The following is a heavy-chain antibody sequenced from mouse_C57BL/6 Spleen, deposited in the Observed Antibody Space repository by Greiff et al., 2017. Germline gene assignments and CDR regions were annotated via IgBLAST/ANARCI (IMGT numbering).Heavy chain of an antibody. CDR2: IYPGSGST. J-gene: IGHJ2*01. D-gene: IGHD1-1*01. CDR3: ATGSSYVDD. Sequence: QVQLQQSGAELVKPGASVKMSCTASGYTFTSYWITWVKQSPGQGLEWIGDIYPGSGSTNYNEKFKSKATLTVDTSSSTAYMQLSSLTSEDSAVYYCATGSSYVDDWGKGTTLTVSS. CDR1: GYTFTSYW. V-gene: IGHV1-55*01.